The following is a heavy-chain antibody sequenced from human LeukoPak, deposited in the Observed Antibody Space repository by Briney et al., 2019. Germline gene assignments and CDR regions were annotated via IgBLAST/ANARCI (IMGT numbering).Heavy chain of an antibody. CDR1: GYTLTELS. Sequence: ASVKVSCKVSGYTLTELSMHWVRQAPGKGLEWMGGFDPEDGETIYAQKFQGRVTMTEDTSTDTAYMELSSLRSEDTAVYYCAREDGYNSGVLYYFDYWGQGTLVTVSS. CDR3: AREDGYNSGVLYYFDY. J-gene: IGHJ4*02. CDR2: FDPEDGET. V-gene: IGHV1-24*01. D-gene: IGHD5-24*01.